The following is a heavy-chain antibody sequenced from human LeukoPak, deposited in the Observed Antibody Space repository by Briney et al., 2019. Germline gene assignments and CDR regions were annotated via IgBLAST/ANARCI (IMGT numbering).Heavy chain of an antibody. Sequence: SETLSLPCTVSGGSISSYYWSWIRQPAGKGLEWIGRIYASGSTNYNPSLKSRVTMSVDTSKNQFSLKLSSVTAADTAVYYCARALQRMVRGSPDGRGAFDIWGQGTMVTVSS. CDR2: IYASGST. J-gene: IGHJ3*02. CDR3: ARALQRMVRGSPDGRGAFDI. V-gene: IGHV4-4*07. CDR1: GGSISSYY. D-gene: IGHD3-10*01.